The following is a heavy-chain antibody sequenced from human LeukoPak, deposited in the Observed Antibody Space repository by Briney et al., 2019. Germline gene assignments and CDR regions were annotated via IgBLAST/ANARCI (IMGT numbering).Heavy chain of an antibody. CDR1: GYTFTSYD. CDR2: MNPNSGNT. CDR3: ARGRYSYGYFPNIPYYYYYYMDV. J-gene: IGHJ6*03. Sequence: ASVKVSCKASGYTFTSYDINWVRQATGQGLEWMGWMNPNSGNTGYAQKFQGRVTMTRYTSISTAYMELSSLRSEDTAVYYCARGRYSYGYFPNIPYYYYYYMDVWGKGTTVTISS. V-gene: IGHV1-8*01. D-gene: IGHD5-18*01.